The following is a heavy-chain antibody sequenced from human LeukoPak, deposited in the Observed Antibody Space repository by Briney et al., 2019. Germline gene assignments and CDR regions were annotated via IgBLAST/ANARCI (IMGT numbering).Heavy chain of an antibody. CDR3: AREEVVDGYKFLDY. V-gene: IGHV4-59*01. D-gene: IGHD5-24*01. CDR1: GGSISSYY. CDR2: IYYSGST. Sequence: SETLSLTCTVSGGSISSYYWSWIRQPPGKGLEWIGYIYYSGSTNYNPSLKSRVTISANTSKNQFSLKLSSVTAADTAVYYCAREEVVDGYKFLDYWGQGTLVTVSS. J-gene: IGHJ4*02.